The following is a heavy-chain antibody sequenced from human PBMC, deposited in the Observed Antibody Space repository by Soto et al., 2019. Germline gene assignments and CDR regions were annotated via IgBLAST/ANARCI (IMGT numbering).Heavy chain of an antibody. D-gene: IGHD3-9*01. Sequence: QLQLQESGPGLVKPSETLSLTCSVADDSINSDTYYWGWIRQPPGKGLEWIGSIYYRGNAYYNPSVQTRVTISLDQSKSQFSLKLNSVTAADSAVYFCARLEGLATISYYFDFWGPGALVTVSS. V-gene: IGHV4-39*01. J-gene: IGHJ4*02. CDR3: ARLEGLATISYYFDF. CDR1: DDSINSDTYY. CDR2: IYYRGNA.